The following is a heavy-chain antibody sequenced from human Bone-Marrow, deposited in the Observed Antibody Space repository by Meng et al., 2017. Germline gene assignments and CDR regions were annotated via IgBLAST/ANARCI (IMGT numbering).Heavy chain of an antibody. CDR3: ARARLPHDYGDPGLDAFDI. D-gene: IGHD4-17*01. J-gene: IGHJ3*02. Sequence: GGSLRLSCAASGFTFSSYEMNWVRQAPGKGLEWVSYISSSGSTIYYADSVKGRFTISRDNAKNSLYLQMNSLRAEDTAVYYCARARLPHDYGDPGLDAFDIWGQGTMVTVSS. CDR2: ISSSGSTI. CDR1: GFTFSSYE. V-gene: IGHV3-48*03.